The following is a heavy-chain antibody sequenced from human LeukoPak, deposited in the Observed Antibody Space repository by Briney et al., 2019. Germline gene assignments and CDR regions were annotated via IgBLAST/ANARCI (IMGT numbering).Heavy chain of an antibody. Sequence: GWSLRLSCAASGFTFSTYAMSWVRQAPGKGLEWVSSMRGGGTTYYAGSVKGRFTISRDISKSTLFLQMNSLRAEDTAVYYCATGGISTTGLECWGQGTLVTVSS. J-gene: IGHJ4*02. CDR2: MRGGGTT. D-gene: IGHD1-1*01. V-gene: IGHV3-23*01. CDR3: ATGGISTTGLEC. CDR1: GFTFSTYA.